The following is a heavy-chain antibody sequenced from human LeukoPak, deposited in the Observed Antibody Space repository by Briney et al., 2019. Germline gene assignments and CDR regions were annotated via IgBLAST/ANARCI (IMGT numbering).Heavy chain of an antibody. V-gene: IGHV3-23*01. Sequence: GGSLRLSCAASGFTFSSYAMSWVRQAPGKGLEWVSAISGSGGSTHYADSVKGRFTISRDNSKNTLYLQMNSLRAEDTAVYYCAKVGSQVSGAFDIWGQGTMVTVSS. CDR3: AKVGSQVSGAFDI. J-gene: IGHJ3*02. CDR1: GFTFSSYA. CDR2: ISGSGGST. D-gene: IGHD1-14*01.